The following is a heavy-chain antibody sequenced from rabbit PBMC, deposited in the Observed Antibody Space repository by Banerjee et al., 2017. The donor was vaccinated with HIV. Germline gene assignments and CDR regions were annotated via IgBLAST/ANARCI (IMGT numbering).Heavy chain of an antibody. D-gene: IGHD8-1*01. CDR3: ARCAGISPSYYFNL. Sequence: QEQLEESGGDLVKPGASLTLTCAASGFSFSSSYYMCWVRQAPGKGLEWIGCINTGNGNTYYASWAKGRFPISKPSSTTVTLQMTSLAAADTATYFCARCAGISPSYYFNLWGPGTLVTVS. V-gene: IGHV1S45*01. CDR1: GFSFSSSYY. J-gene: IGHJ4*01. CDR2: INTGNGNT.